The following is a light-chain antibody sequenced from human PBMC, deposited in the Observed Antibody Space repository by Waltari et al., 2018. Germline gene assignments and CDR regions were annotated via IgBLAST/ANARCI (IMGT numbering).Light chain of an antibody. V-gene: IGKV1-33*01. CDR2: RAS. Sequence: DIQMTQSPSSLSASVGDRVIITCRASQGISNWLAWYQQKPGKAPKLLIYRASNLETGVPSRFSGSGSGTDFALTISSLQPEDIATYYCQQHDNSPYIFGQGTKVETK. CDR1: QGISNW. CDR3: QQHDNSPYI. J-gene: IGKJ2*01.